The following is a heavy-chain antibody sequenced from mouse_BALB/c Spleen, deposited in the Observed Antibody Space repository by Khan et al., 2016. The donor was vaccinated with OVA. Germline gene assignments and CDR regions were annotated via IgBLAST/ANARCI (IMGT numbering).Heavy chain of an antibody. J-gene: IGHJ4*01. CDR2: ISYSGST. D-gene: IGHD2-4*01. V-gene: IGHV3-2*02. CDR3: ARGNYDGYVMDY. CDR1: GYSITSNYA. Sequence: EVQLQESGPGLVKPSQSLSLTCTVSGYSITSNYAWNWIRQFPGNKLEWMGYISYSGSTNYNPSLKSRISIPRDTSKNQFFLQLKSVTTEDTATYYCARGNYDGYVMDYWGQGTSVTVSS.